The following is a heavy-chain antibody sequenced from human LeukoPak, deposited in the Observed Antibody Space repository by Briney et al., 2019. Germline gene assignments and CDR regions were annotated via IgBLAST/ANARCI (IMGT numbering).Heavy chain of an antibody. V-gene: IGHV1-8*01. J-gene: IGHJ4*02. D-gene: IGHD3-22*01. CDR3: ARVESAGYYDDGGYYYVFRYFDY. CDR1: GYTFTSYD. Sequence: ASVKVSCKASGYTFTSYDINWVRQATGQGLEWMGWMNPNSGNTGYAQKFQGRVTMTRNTSISTAYMELSSLRSEDTAIYYCARVESAGYYDDGGYYYVFRYFDYWGQGILVTVSS. CDR2: MNPNSGNT.